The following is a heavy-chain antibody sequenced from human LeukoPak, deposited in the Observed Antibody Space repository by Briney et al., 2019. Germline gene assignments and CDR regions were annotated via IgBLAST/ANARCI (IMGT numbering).Heavy chain of an antibody. CDR1: GYTFTSYG. CDR3: ARDSMVGIFGGGYYFDY. CDR2: ISAYNGNT. V-gene: IGHV1-18*01. Sequence: ASVKVSCKASGYTFTSYGISWVRQAPGQGLEWMGWISAYNGNTNYAQKLQGRVTMTTDTSTSTAYMELRSLRSDDTAVYYCARDSMVGIFGGGYYFDYWGQGTLVTVSS. J-gene: IGHJ4*02. D-gene: IGHD3-3*01.